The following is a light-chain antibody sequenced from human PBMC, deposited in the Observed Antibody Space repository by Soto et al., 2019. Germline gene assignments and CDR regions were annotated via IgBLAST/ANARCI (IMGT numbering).Light chain of an antibody. CDR2: GPS. CDR1: QSFSNNY. J-gene: IGKJ1*01. Sequence: TLSFSVFQSFSNNYLAWYQQIPGQAPRLLIYGPSNRATGIPDRFSGSGSGTEFTLTISSLQPEDFATYYCQQSYSTPRTFGQGTKVDIK. CDR3: QQSYSTPRT. V-gene: IGKV3-20*01.